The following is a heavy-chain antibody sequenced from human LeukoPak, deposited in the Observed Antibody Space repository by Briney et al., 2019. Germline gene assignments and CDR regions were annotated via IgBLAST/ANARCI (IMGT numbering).Heavy chain of an antibody. V-gene: IGHV1-2*02. CDR2: INPNSGGT. CDR3: ARAWYGSSWTPLDY. D-gene: IGHD6-13*01. CDR1: GYTFTSYD. Sequence: ASVKVSCKASGYTFTSYDINWVRQAPGQGLEWMGWINPNSGGTNYAQKFQGRVTMTRDTSISTAYMELSRLRSDDTAVYYCARAWYGSSWTPLDYWGQGTLVTVSS. J-gene: IGHJ4*02.